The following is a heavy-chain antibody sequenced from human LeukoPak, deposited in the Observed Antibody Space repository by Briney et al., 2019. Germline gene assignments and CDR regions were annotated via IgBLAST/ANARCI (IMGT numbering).Heavy chain of an antibody. CDR3: ARVTYCGGDCYSFYYYMDV. D-gene: IGHD2-21*01. J-gene: IGHJ6*03. CDR1: GGSISSGDYY. Sequence: PSETLSLTCTVSGGSISSGDYYWSWIRQPPGKGLEWIGYIYYSGSTYYNPSLKSRVTISVDTSKNQFSLKLSSVTAADTAVYYCARVTYCGGDCYSFYYYMDVWGKGTTVTASS. V-gene: IGHV4-30-4*08. CDR2: IYYSGST.